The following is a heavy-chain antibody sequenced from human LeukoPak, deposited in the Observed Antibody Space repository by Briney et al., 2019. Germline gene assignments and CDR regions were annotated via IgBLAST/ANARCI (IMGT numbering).Heavy chain of an antibody. Sequence: ASVKVSCKASGYTFTSYGISWVRQAPGQGLEWMGWISAYNGNTNYAQKFRGRVTMTTDTTTSTAYMELRSLRSDDTAVYYCARDMTTVDYYYYMDVWGKGTTVTVSS. CDR1: GYTFTSYG. V-gene: IGHV1-18*01. CDR2: ISAYNGNT. J-gene: IGHJ6*03. CDR3: ARDMTTVDYYYYMDV. D-gene: IGHD4-11*01.